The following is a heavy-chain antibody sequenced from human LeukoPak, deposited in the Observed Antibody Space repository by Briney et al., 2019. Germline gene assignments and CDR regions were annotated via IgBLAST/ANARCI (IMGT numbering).Heavy chain of an antibody. CDR1: GYTFTSYY. CDR3: ARDPTGYGSGTLDY. CDR2: INPSGGST. Sequence: GASVKVSCKASGYTFTSYYMHWVQQAPGQGLEWMGIINPSGGSTSYAQKFQGRVTMTRDMSTSTVYMELSRLRSDDTAVYYCARDPTGYGSGTLDYWGQGTLVTVSS. V-gene: IGHV1-46*01. J-gene: IGHJ4*02. D-gene: IGHD3-10*01.